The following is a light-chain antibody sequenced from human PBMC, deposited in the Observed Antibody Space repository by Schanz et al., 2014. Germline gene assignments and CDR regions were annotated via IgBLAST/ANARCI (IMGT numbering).Light chain of an antibody. CDR2: GTS. CDR1: QSITSY. Sequence: EIVMTQSPATLSVSPGERATLSCRASQSITSYLAWYQQKPGQAPKLLISGTSNRATGIPDRFSGSGSGADFTLTISRLEPEDFAVYYCQLYGTSPRLTFGGGTKVEIK. CDR3: QLYGTSPRLT. J-gene: IGKJ4*01. V-gene: IGKV3-20*01.